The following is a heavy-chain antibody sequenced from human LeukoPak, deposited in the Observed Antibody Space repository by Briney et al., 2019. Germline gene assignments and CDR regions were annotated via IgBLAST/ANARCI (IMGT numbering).Heavy chain of an antibody. D-gene: IGHD1-26*01. J-gene: IGHJ4*02. CDR3: ARDGYSGSSLFDY. CDR1: GGSITSHF. Sequence: SETLSLTCTVSGGSITSHFWSWIRQPPGKGLEWIEYIYHSGITNYNPSLKSRVTISVDTSKNQFSLKLSSVTAADTAVYYCARDGYSGSSLFDYWGQGTLVTVSS. CDR2: IYHSGIT. V-gene: IGHV4-59*11.